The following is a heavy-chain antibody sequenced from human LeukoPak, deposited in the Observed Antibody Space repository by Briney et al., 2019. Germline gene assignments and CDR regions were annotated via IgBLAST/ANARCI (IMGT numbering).Heavy chain of an antibody. Sequence: PGGSLSLPCEASGSGFPFGNFGMSWVRQAPGKGLEWLSGISGSGYNTYYAASVKGRFTISRDNSKNTVYIQMNGLRAEDTAVYYCAKDGSWGDYYFYFYMDVWGKGTTVTVSS. V-gene: IGHV3-23*01. CDR2: ISGSGYNT. J-gene: IGHJ6*03. CDR3: AKDGSWGDYYFYFYMDV. CDR1: GSGFPFGNFG. D-gene: IGHD3-16*01.